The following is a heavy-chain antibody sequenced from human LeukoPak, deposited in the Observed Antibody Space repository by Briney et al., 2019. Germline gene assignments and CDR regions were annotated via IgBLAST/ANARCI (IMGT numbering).Heavy chain of an antibody. CDR2: IGAYNGNT. J-gene: IGHJ4*02. CDR1: GYTFTSYG. D-gene: IGHD1-1*01. V-gene: IGHV1-18*01. CDR3: ARVRNWNDGGWVYYFDY. Sequence: ASVKVSCKASGYTFTSYGIGWVRQAPGQGLEWMGWIGAYNGNTNYAQKLQGGVTMTTDTSTSTAYMELRSLRSDDTAVYYCARVRNWNDGGWVYYFDYWGQGTLVTVSS.